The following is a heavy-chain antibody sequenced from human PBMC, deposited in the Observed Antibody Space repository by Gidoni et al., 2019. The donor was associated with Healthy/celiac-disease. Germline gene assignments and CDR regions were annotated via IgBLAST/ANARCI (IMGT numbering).Heavy chain of an antibody. CDR2: IYYSGST. Sequence: QVQLQESGPGLVKPSQTLSLTCTFPVCSTRRGGYYWSWLRQHPGKGLEWIGYIYYSGSTYYNPSLKSRVTISVDTSKNQFSLKLSSVTAADTAVYYCARHYGSGSYLNAFDIWGQGTMVTVSS. CDR1: VCSTRRGGYY. V-gene: IGHV4-31*03. J-gene: IGHJ3*02. CDR3: ARHYGSGSYLNAFDI. D-gene: IGHD3-10*01.